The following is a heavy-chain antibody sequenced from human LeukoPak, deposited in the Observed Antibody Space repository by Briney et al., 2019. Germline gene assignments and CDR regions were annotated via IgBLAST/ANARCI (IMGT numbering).Heavy chain of an antibody. Sequence: GGSLRLSCAASGFAFSDYGMHWVRQPPGKGLEWVAFLRFDGGEEYYADSVKGRFTISRDTSKNTLYLQMNSLRADDTAVYYCAKDLIRDVWFGESWGQGTLVTVSS. D-gene: IGHD3-10*01. CDR2: LRFDGGEE. CDR1: GFAFSDYG. V-gene: IGHV3-30*02. J-gene: IGHJ5*02. CDR3: AKDLIRDVWFGES.